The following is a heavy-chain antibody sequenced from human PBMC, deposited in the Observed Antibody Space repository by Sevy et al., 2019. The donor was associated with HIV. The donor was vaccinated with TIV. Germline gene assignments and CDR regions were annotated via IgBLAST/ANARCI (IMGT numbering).Heavy chain of an antibody. J-gene: IGHJ4*02. Sequence: GGSLRLSCTASGFNFNTYGMHWVRQAPGKGLEWLAIISYDGNKYYADSVEGRFTISRDNSRNTLYLQMNSLRTEDTAVFHCARAGRLRLGELSSGPDNWGPGTLVTVSS. V-gene: IGHV3-30*03. CDR1: GFNFNTYG. CDR3: ARAGRLRLGELSSGPDN. D-gene: IGHD3-16*02. CDR2: ISYDGNK.